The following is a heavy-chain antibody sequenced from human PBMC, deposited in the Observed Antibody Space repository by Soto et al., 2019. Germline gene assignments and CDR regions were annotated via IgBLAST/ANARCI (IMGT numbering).Heavy chain of an antibody. CDR3: AGGTGFTLRSHLLGGYDY. Sequence: QVQLVQSGAEVKKPGSSVKVSCTASGGTFSSYAISWVRQAPGQGLEWMGGIIAIFGTANYAQKFQGRVTITADESTSTAYMELSSLRSEDTAGYYCAGGTGFTLRSHLLGGYDYWGQGTLVTVSS. D-gene: IGHD3-16*01. V-gene: IGHV1-69*01. CDR1: GGTFSSYA. J-gene: IGHJ4*02. CDR2: IIAIFGTA.